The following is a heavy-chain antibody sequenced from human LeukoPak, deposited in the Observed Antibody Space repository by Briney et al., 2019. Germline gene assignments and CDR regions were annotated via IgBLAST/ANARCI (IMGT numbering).Heavy chain of an antibody. J-gene: IGHJ5*02. V-gene: IGHV4-34*01. D-gene: IGHD2-15*01. Sequence: SETLSLTCTVSGDSITDYYWTWIRQPPGKGLEWIGEINHSGSTNYNPSLKSRVTISVDTSKNQFSLKLSSVTAADTAVYYCARRGRSCSGGSCSNWFDPWGQGTLVTVSS. CDR1: GDSITDYY. CDR3: ARRGRSCSGGSCSNWFDP. CDR2: INHSGST.